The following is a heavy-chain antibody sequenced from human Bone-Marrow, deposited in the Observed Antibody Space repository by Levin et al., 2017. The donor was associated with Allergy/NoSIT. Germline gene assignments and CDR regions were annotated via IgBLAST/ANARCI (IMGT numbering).Heavy chain of an antibody. J-gene: IGHJ2*01. CDR1: GFTFSDYY. CDR2: ISYRGSSGSTYT. D-gene: IGHD4-17*01. CDR3: ARIKDGDYVGWRDL. V-gene: IGHV3-11*03. Sequence: GGSLRLSCAASGFTFSDYYMSWIRXXXXKGLEWVSYISYRGSSGSTYTHYADSVKCRLIISRDNAENSLYLQMSSLRAEDTAVYYCARIKDGDYVGWRDLWGRGTLVNVSS.